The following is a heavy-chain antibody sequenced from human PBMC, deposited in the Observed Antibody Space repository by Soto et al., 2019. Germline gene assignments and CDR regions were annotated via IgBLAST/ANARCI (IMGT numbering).Heavy chain of an antibody. D-gene: IGHD3-3*01. CDR1: GYTFTSYG. V-gene: IGHV1-18*01. J-gene: IGHJ5*02. Sequence: ASVKVSCKASGYTFTSYGISWVRQAPGQGLEWMGWISAYNGNTNYAQKLQGRVTMTTDTSTSTAYMELRSLRSDDTAVYYCERDIHLEWIRGWFDPWGQGTLVTVYS. CDR2: ISAYNGNT. CDR3: ERDIHLEWIRGWFDP.